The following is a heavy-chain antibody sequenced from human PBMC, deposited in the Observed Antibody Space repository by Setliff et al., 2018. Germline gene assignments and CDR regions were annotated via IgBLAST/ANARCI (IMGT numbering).Heavy chain of an antibody. CDR2: INYYGSIFDDGTTYST. J-gene: IGHJ2*01. Sequence: SETLSLTCTVSGGSISNSTFYWGWIRQPPGKGLEWIGSINYYGSIFDDGTTYSTYYNPSLKSRATISIDTSKSHFSLKLSSMTAADTALYYCARNPDFLQYSFDLWGRGTLVTV. CDR1: GGSISNSTFY. V-gene: IGHV4-39*07. D-gene: IGHD5-12*01. CDR3: ARNPDFLQYSFDL.